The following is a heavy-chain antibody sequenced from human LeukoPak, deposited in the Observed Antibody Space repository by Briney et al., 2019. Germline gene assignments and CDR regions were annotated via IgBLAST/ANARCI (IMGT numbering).Heavy chain of an antibody. CDR2: IYYSGST. V-gene: IGHV4-59*01. D-gene: IGHD5-18*01. CDR1: GGSISSYY. Sequence: SETLSLTCTVSGGSISSYYWSWLRQPPGKGLEWIGYIYYSGSTNYNPSLKSRVTISVDTSKNQFSLKLSSVTAADTAVYYCARPGYSYGERGAFDIWGQGTMVTVSP. CDR3: ARPGYSYGERGAFDI. J-gene: IGHJ3*02.